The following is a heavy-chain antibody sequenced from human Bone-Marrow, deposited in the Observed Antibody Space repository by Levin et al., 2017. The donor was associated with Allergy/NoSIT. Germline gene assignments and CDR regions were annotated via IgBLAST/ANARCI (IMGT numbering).Heavy chain of an antibody. CDR2: MRSKIDGGTT. CDR1: GFTFADFV. Sequence: GGSLRLSCSASGFTFADFVMSWFRQTPGKGLEWVGYMRSKIDGGTTEYAPSMKARFTISRDDSKRIAYLQMKSLTTEDTAMYYCVTSHYDILTGNPDYWGQGTLVTVSS. D-gene: IGHD3-9*01. CDR3: VTSHYDILTGNPDY. J-gene: IGHJ4*02. V-gene: IGHV3-49*03.